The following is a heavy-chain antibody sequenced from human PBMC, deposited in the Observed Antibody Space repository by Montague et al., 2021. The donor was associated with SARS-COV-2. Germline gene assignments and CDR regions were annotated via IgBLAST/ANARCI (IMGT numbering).Heavy chain of an antibody. J-gene: IGHJ6*03. D-gene: IGHD3-3*01. Sequence: SLRLSCAASGFTFSSYDMHWVRQATGKGLEWVSAIGTAGDTYYPGSVKGRFTISRENAKNSLYLQMNSLRAGDTAVYYCARALTAYGDFWSGYYKGYYYYYRDVWGKGTTVTVSS. CDR1: GFTFSSYD. CDR3: ARALTAYGDFWSGYYKGYYYYYRDV. V-gene: IGHV3-13*04. CDR2: IGTAGDT.